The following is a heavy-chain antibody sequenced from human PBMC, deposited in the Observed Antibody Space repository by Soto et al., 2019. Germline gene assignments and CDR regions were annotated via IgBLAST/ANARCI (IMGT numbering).Heavy chain of an antibody. J-gene: IGHJ4*02. CDR3: AREGGNGYLDY. D-gene: IGHD6-13*01. V-gene: IGHV3-11*01. Sequence: QVQLVESGGGCVKPGGSLRLSCAASGFSFSDKHMSWIRQAPGKGPEWVLYISSSGSTSYYADSVKGRFTISRDNAKNSLYLEMNSLRAEDTGVYFCAREGGNGYLDYWGQGTLVNVSS. CDR1: GFSFSDKH. CDR2: ISSSGSTS.